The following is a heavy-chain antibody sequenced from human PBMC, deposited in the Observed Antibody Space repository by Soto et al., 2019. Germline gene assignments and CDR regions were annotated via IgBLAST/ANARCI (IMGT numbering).Heavy chain of an antibody. Sequence: EVQLLESGGGLVQPGGSLRLSCAASGFTFSSYAMSWFRQAPGKGLEWVSAISGSGGSTYYADSGKGRFTISRDNSKNTLYLQMNSLRAEDTAVYYCAKVSYSNYEGFEYYYYYMDVWGKGTTVTVSS. CDR3: AKVSYSNYEGFEYYYYYMDV. J-gene: IGHJ6*03. D-gene: IGHD4-4*01. CDR1: GFTFSSYA. V-gene: IGHV3-23*01. CDR2: ISGSGGST.